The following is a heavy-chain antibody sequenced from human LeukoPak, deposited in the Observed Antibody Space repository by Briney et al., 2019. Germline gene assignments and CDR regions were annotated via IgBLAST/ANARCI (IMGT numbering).Heavy chain of an antibody. J-gene: IGHJ4*02. D-gene: IGHD4-17*01. CDR3: TRVPYGDYWSSDY. Sequence: PGGSLRLSCAASGFTCSSYAMSWVRQAPGKGLEWVSAISGSGGSTYYADSVKGRFTISRDNSKNTLDLQMNSLRAEDTAIYYCTRVPYGDYWSSDYWGQGTLVTVSS. V-gene: IGHV3-23*01. CDR1: GFTCSSYA. CDR2: ISGSGGST.